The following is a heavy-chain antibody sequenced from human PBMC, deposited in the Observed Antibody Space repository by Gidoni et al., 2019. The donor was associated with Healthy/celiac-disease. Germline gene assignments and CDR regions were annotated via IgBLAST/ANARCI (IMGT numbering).Heavy chain of an antibody. CDR3: ARFGESDAFDI. Sequence: GGTNYAQKFQGRVTMTRDTSISTAYMELSRLRSDDTAVYYCARFGESDAFDIWGQGTMVTVSS. CDR2: GGT. V-gene: IGHV1-2*02. D-gene: IGHD3-10*01. J-gene: IGHJ3*02.